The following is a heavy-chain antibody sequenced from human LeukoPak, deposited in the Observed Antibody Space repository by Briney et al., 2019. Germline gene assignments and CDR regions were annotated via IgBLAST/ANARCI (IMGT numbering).Heavy chain of an antibody. CDR1: GFTFYIAS. CDR3: VARDGYKPRDFMDV. J-gene: IGHJ6*03. V-gene: IGHV3-15*01. CDR2: IYSNNKDATT. D-gene: IGHD5-24*01. Sequence: PGGSLRLSSAVSGFTFYIASMNWVRPAPGQERKGGSRIYSNNKDATTDYAAPVRGRFTISTDDTKNTLYLQMTSLKTEDTAVYYCVARDGYKPRDFMDVWGKGTTVTVSS.